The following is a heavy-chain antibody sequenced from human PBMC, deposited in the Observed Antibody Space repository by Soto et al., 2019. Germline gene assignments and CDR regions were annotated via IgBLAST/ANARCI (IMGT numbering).Heavy chain of an antibody. D-gene: IGHD6-19*01. CDR1: GFNFSSYG. V-gene: IGHV3-23*01. J-gene: IGHJ4*02. Sequence: EVQLLESGGGLVQPGESLRLSCAASGFNFSSYGMTWVRQAPGRGLEWVSAISPSGGEIYYAAAVMGRFTISRDDSRGSVSLQMDSLRVEDTATYYCVKCGWGDNWGPGTLVTVSS. CDR2: ISPSGGEI. CDR3: VKCGWGDN.